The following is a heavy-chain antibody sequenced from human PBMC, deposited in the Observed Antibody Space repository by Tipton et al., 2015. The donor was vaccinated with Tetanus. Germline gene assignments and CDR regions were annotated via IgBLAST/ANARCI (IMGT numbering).Heavy chain of an antibody. Sequence: LRLSCTVSGGSISSHYWSWVRQPPGKGLEWIGHMFDNGNTNYNPSLKSRVTISTDTSMNQFSLKLTSATAADTAVYYCARGTSFFERGCYFDLVLGYWGQRPLV. CDR3: ARGTSFFERGCYFDLVLGY. CDR1: GGSISSHY. CDR2: MFDNGNT. J-gene: IGHJ4*02. V-gene: IGHV4-59*11. D-gene: IGHD3-10*01.